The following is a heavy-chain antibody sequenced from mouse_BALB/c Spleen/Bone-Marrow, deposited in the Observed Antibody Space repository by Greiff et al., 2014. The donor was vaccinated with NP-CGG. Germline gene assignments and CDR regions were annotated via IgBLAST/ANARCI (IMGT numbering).Heavy chain of an antibody. V-gene: IGHV5-6*02. J-gene: IGHJ2*01. Sequence: EVMLVESGGDLVKPGGSLKLSCAASGFTFSSYGMSWVRQTPDKRLEWVAPISSGGSYTYYPDSVKGRFTISRDNAKNTLYLQMSSRKAEDTAMYYCARSEGGRRGLFDYWGQGTTLTVSS. CDR2: ISSGGSYT. CDR3: ARSEGGRRGLFDY. CDR1: GFTFSSYG.